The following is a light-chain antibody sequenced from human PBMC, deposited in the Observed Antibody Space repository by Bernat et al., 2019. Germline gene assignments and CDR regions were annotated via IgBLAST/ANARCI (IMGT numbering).Light chain of an antibody. CDR3: QCYDSSMDAWV. V-gene: IGLV1-40*01. CDR1: NSNIGAIFD. CDR2: TYS. Sequence: QSILTQPPPVSGAPGQRVTISCTGNNSNIGAIFDLHWFQKSPGRAPRLLIYTYSNRPSGVPDRFSGSLSALSAFLTITGLQTDDEADYYCQCYDSSMDAWVFGGGTRLTVL. J-gene: IGLJ3*02.